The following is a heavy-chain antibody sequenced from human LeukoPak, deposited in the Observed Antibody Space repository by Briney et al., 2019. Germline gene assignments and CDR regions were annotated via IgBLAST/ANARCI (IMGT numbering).Heavy chain of an antibody. CDR3: AREASVYDSSGYYDAFDI. CDR1: GYTFTSCD. V-gene: IGHV1-8*01. D-gene: IGHD3-22*01. J-gene: IGHJ3*02. Sequence: GASVKVSCKASGYTFTSCDINWVRQATGQGLEWMGWMNPNSGNTGYAQKFQGRVTMTRNTSISTAYMELSSLRSEDTAVYYCAREASVYDSSGYYDAFDIWGQGTMVTVSS. CDR2: MNPNSGNT.